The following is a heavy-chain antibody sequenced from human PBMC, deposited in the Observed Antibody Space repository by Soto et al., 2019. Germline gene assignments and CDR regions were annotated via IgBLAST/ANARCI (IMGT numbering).Heavy chain of an antibody. V-gene: IGHV4-4*02. D-gene: IGHD3-22*01. CDR3: ASSDRSGFGFDY. J-gene: IGHJ4*02. CDR1: GGSISTTHW. CDR2: INHSGST. Sequence: SETLSLTCAVSGGSISTTHWWTWVRQPPGKGLEWIGEINHSGSTNYNPSLKSRVTISVDTSKNQFSLKLSSVTAADTAVYYCASSDRSGFGFDYWGQGTLVTVSS.